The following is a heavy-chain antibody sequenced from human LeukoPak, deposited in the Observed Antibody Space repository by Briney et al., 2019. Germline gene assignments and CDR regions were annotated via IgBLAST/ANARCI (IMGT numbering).Heavy chain of an antibody. J-gene: IGHJ5*02. V-gene: IGHV5-51*01. Sequence: GESLKISCKGSGYSFTSYWIGWVRQMPGKGLEWMGIIYPGDSDTRYSPSFQGQVTISADKSISTAYLQWSSLKASDTAMYYCAMMRMVGAPHGWFDPWGQGTLVTVSS. CDR1: GYSFTSYW. CDR2: IYPGDSDT. CDR3: AMMRMVGAPHGWFDP. D-gene: IGHD1-26*01.